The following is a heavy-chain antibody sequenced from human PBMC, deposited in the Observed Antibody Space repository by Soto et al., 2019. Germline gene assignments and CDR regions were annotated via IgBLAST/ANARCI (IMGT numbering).Heavy chain of an antibody. J-gene: IGHJ4*02. D-gene: IGHD3-22*01. CDR2: ISVYNGNT. CDR1: GYTFTNYG. Sequence: ASVKVSCKASGYTFTNYGISWVRQAPGQGLEWMGWISVYNGNTNYAQKLQGRVTMTTDTSTSTAYMELRSLRSDDTAVYYCARDYYYDSSGYETNFDYWGQGTLVTVSS. CDR3: ARDYYYDSSGYETNFDY. V-gene: IGHV1-18*01.